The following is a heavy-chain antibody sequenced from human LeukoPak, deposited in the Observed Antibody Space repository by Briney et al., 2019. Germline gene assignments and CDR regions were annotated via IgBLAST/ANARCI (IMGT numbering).Heavy chain of an antibody. D-gene: IGHD5-24*01. CDR3: ASERRRDGYNYKDY. Sequence: GTSLRLSCTASDFRFSKYDTHWVRQAPVRGLEWVAVISYDGSYQAYADSVKGRFTVSRDSSKNTLYLQMNSLRPEDTGLYYCASERRRDGYNYKDYWGQGTQVSVSS. V-gene: IGHV3-30*19. J-gene: IGHJ4*02. CDR2: ISYDGSYQ. CDR1: DFRFSKYD.